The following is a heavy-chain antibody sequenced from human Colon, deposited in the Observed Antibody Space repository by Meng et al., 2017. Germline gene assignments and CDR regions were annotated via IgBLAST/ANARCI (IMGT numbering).Heavy chain of an antibody. CDR3: ARQGLEQWLVGNWFDP. D-gene: IGHD6-19*01. V-gene: IGHV4-30-4*01. CDR1: GGSISSGYYY. Sequence: QVQLQESGPGLVKPSETLSLTCTVSGGSISSGYYYWNWIRQPPGKGLEWIGYIYYTGSTNYNPSLKSRVTISVDTSKNQFSLKLSSVTAADTAVYYCARQGLEQWLVGNWFDPWGQGTLVTVSS. CDR2: IYYTGST. J-gene: IGHJ5*02.